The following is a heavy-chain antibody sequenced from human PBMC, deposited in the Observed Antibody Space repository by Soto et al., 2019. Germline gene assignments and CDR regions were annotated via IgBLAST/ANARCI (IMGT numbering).Heavy chain of an antibody. J-gene: IGHJ4*01. V-gene: IGHV3-30-3*01. Sequence: QVQLVESGGGVVQPGRPLRLSCAAFGFSFDIYTMHWVRQAPGKGLEWVAVISYDGGNKKYADSVQGRFTISRDNSKNRLHLQMNSLGAEATAVYYGGGARGWRADPFDYGGQEPWSPSPQ. CDR2: ISYDGGNK. CDR1: GFSFDIYT. CDR3: GGARGWRADPFDY. D-gene: IGHD3-10*01.